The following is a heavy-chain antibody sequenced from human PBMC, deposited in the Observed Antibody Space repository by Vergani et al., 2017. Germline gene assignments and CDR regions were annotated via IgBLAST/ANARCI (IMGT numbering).Heavy chain of an antibody. CDR3: ARDLTIFGVVRVRGMDV. V-gene: IGHV3-30*01. J-gene: IGHJ6*02. D-gene: IGHD3-3*01. CDR1: GFTFSSYA. Sequence: VQLVESGGGVVRPGGSLRLSCAASGFTFSSYAMHWVRQAPGKGLEWVAVISYDGSNKYYADSVKGRFTISRDNSKNTLYLQMNSLRAEDTAVYYCARDLTIFGVVRVRGMDVWGQGTTVTVSS. CDR2: ISYDGSNK.